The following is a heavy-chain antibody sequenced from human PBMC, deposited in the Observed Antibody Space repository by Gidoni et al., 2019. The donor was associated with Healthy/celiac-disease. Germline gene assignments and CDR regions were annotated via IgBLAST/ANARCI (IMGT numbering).Heavy chain of an antibody. V-gene: IGHV3-21*01. J-gene: IGHJ6*02. CDR2: ISSSSSYI. D-gene: IGHD4-17*01. CDR1: GFTFSSYT. Sequence: EVQLVDSGGGLVKPGGSLRLSCAASGFTFSSYTMNWVRQAPGKGLEWVSSISSSSSYIYYAESVKGRFTISRDNAKNSLYLQMDSLRAEDTAVYYCARDVPYGDNYYYYGMDVWGQGTTVTVSS. CDR3: ARDVPYGDNYYYYGMDV.